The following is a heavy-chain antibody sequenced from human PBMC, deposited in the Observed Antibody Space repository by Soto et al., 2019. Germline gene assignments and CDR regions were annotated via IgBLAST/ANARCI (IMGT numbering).Heavy chain of an antibody. CDR2: IYYSGRT. CDR1: GGSISSGDYY. CDR3: ARRCSGGSCYGVYFDY. V-gene: IGHV4-30-4*01. Sequence: SETLSLTCTVSGGSISSGDYYWSWIRQPPGKGLEWIGYIYYSGRTYYNPSLKSRVTISVDTSKNHFSLKLSFVPAAATAVFYCARRCSGGSCYGVYFDYWGQGTLVTVSS. D-gene: IGHD2-15*01. J-gene: IGHJ4*02.